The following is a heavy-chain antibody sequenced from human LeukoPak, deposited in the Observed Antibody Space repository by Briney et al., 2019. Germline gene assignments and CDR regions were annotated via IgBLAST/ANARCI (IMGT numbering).Heavy chain of an antibody. Sequence: KPSETLSLTCAVYGGSFSGYYWSWIRQHQGKGLEWIGEVNHSGSTNYNPSLKSRVTISVDTSKNQFSLKLSSVTAADTAVYYCARGYYYGSGSYRPGAGFDYWGQGTLVTVSS. V-gene: IGHV4-34*01. D-gene: IGHD3-10*01. CDR1: GGSFSGYY. CDR3: ARGYYYGSGSYRPGAGFDY. J-gene: IGHJ4*02. CDR2: VNHSGST.